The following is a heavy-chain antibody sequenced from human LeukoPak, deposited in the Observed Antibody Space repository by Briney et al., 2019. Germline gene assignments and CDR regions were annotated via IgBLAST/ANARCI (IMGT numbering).Heavy chain of an antibody. D-gene: IGHD3-10*01. Sequence: KPSETLSLTCTVSGGSISSYYWSWVRQPPGKGLEWIGDIYYSGSTNYNPSLKRRVTISVDKSKNQFSLKLSSVTAADTAVYYCARAPWYYYGSGSYYNSFFDWWGQGTLVTVS. CDR3: ARAPWYYYGSGSYYNSFFDW. V-gene: IGHV4-59*01. CDR2: IYYSGST. CDR1: GGSISSYY. J-gene: IGHJ4*02.